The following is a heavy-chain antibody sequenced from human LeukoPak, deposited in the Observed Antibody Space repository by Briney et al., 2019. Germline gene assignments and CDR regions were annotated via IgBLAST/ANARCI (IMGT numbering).Heavy chain of an antibody. CDR2: ISSSTSTI. J-gene: IGHJ4*02. D-gene: IGHD2-2*01. CDR3: VRDGRGYCGSTSCRPFDS. CDR1: GFTFSAYS. V-gene: IGHV3-48*01. Sequence: GGSLRLSCAASGFTFSAYSVNWVRQAPGKGLEWLSYISSSTSTIYYADSVKGRFTISRDNAKNSLFLQMNSLRVEDTAVYYCVRDGRGYCGSTSCRPFDSWGRGTQVTVSS.